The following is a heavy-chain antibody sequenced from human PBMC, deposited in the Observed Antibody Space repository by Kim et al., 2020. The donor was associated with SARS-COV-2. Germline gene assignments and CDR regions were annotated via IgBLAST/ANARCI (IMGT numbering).Heavy chain of an antibody. D-gene: IGHD4-17*01. V-gene: IGHV4-31*03. CDR3: ARDHSGDYGGIRFDP. CDR2: IYYSGST. Sequence: SETLSLTCTVSGGSISSGGYYWSWIRQHPGKGLEWIGYIYYSGSTYYNPSLKSRVTISVDTSKNQFSLKLSSVTAADTAVYYCARDHSGDYGGIRFDPWGQGTLVTVSS. CDR1: GGSISSGGYY. J-gene: IGHJ5*02.